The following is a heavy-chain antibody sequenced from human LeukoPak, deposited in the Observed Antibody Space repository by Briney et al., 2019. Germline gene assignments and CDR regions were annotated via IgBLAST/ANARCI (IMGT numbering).Heavy chain of an antibody. Sequence: GASVKASCKASGYTFTSYAMNWVRQAPGQGLEWMGWINTNTGNPTYAQGFTGRFVFSLDTSVSTAYLQISSLKAEDTAVYYCARGGGLWFGELRYYYYMDVWGKGTTVTVSS. CDR3: ARGGGLWFGELRYYYYMDV. V-gene: IGHV7-4-1*02. D-gene: IGHD3-10*01. CDR2: INTNTGNP. CDR1: GYTFTSYA. J-gene: IGHJ6*03.